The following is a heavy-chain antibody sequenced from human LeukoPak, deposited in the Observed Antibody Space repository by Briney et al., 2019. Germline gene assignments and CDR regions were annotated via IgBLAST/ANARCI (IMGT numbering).Heavy chain of an antibody. J-gene: IGHJ4*02. V-gene: IGHV3-74*01. D-gene: IGHD1-14*01. CDR2: INPGGSSI. CDR3: ARSNQADDY. CDR1: GFTFSSYW. Sequence: GGSLRLSCAASGFTFSSYWMRWVRQVPGKGLVWVARINPGGSSITYADSVKGRFTISRDNAKNTLYLQMDSLRAEDTGVYYCARSNQADDYWGQGTPVTVSS.